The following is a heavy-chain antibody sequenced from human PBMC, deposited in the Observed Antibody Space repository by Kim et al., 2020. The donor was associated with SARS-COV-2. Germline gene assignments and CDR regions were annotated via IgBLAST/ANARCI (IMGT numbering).Heavy chain of an antibody. D-gene: IGHD3-22*01. Sequence: GGSLRLSCAASGFTVSSNYMSWVRQAPGKGLEWVSVIYSGGSTYYADSVKGRFTISRDNSKNTLYLQMNSLRAEDTAVYYCARDYYDSSGYGDFDYWGQGTLVTVSS. V-gene: IGHV3-53*01. J-gene: IGHJ4*02. CDR2: IYSGGST. CDR3: ARDYYDSSGYGDFDY. CDR1: GFTVSSNY.